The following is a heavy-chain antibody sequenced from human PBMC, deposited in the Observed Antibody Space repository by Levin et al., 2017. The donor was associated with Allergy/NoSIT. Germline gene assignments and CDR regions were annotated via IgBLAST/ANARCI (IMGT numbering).Heavy chain of an antibody. V-gene: IGHV1-18*01. Sequence: GESLKISCKASGYTFTSYGISWVRQAPGQGLEWMGWISAYNGNTNYAQKLQGRVTMTTDTSTSTAYMELRSLRSDDTAVYYCARQGHYYDSSGYSQGDYWGQGTLVTVSS. CDR3: ARQGHYYDSSGYSQGDY. D-gene: IGHD3-22*01. CDR2: ISAYNGNT. J-gene: IGHJ4*02. CDR1: GYTFTSYG.